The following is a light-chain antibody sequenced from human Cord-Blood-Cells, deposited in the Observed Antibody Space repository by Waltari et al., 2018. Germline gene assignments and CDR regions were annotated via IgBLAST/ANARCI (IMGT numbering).Light chain of an antibody. Sequence: HSVLTQPPSASGTPGQRVTISCSRCSSNIGSNTLNWYQQPPGTAPKLLIYSNNQRPSGVPDRFSCSKSGTSASLAISGLQSEDEADYYCAAWDDSLNGWVFGGGTKLTVL. CDR3: AAWDDSLNGWV. CDR2: SNN. CDR1: SSNIGSNT. J-gene: IGLJ3*02. V-gene: IGLV1-44*01.